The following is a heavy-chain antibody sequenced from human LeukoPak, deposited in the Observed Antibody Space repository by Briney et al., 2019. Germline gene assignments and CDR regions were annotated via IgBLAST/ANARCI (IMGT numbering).Heavy chain of an antibody. CDR1: GFTFSSYA. CDR3: AKDRCNSTSCYNDY. Sequence: PGESLRLSCAASGFTFSSYAVSWVRQAPGKGLEWVSAISASGGSTYYADSVKGRFTISRDNSKNTLFLQMNSLRAGDTAVYYCAKDRCNSTSCYNDYWGQGTLVTVSS. CDR2: ISASGGST. D-gene: IGHD2-2*02. V-gene: IGHV3-23*01. J-gene: IGHJ4*02.